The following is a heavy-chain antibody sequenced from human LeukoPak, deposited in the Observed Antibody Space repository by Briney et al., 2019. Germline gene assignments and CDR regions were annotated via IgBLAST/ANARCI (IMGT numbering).Heavy chain of an antibody. Sequence: SETLSLTCTVSGGSIRSSYYYWGWIRQPPGEGLEWIGSIYDSGSTYYNPSLKSRVTISVDTSKNQFSLKLNSVTAADTAVYYCARAGLAAAGTPGRQSHLIDYWGQGTLVTVSS. J-gene: IGHJ4*02. CDR2: IYDSGST. V-gene: IGHV4-39*01. D-gene: IGHD6-13*01. CDR1: GGSIRSSYYY. CDR3: ARAGLAAAGTPGRQSHLIDY.